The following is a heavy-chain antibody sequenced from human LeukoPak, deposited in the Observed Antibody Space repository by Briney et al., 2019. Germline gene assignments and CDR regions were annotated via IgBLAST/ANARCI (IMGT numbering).Heavy chain of an antibody. J-gene: IGHJ3*02. CDR2: INPSGGST. CDR3: ARAVRGYSGYAAFDI. CDR1: GYTFTSYY. D-gene: IGHD5-12*01. Sequence: ASVKVSCKASGYTFTSYYMHWVRQAPGQGLEWMGIINPSGGSTSYAQKFQGRVTMTRDMSTSTVYMELSSLGSEDTAVYYCARAVRGYSGYAAFDIWGQGTMVTVSS. V-gene: IGHV1-46*01.